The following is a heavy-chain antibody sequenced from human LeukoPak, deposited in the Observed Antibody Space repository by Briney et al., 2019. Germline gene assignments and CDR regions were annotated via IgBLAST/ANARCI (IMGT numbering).Heavy chain of an antibody. CDR2: IYYSGST. CDR3: ARESPLGGTFDY. J-gene: IGHJ4*02. D-gene: IGHD3-16*01. Sequence: SETLSLTCTVSGGSISSYYWSWIRQPPGKRLEWIGYIYYSGSTNYNPSLKSRVTISVDTSKNQFSLKLSSVTAADTAVYYCARESPLGGTFDYWGQGTLVTVSS. V-gene: IGHV4-59*01. CDR1: GGSISSYY.